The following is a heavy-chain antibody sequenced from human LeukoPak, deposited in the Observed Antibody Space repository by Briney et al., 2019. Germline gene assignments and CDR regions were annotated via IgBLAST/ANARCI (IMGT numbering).Heavy chain of an antibody. CDR3: ARPSKRARQLVYGKGYFDY. Sequence: MASETLSLTCNVSGGSISGYHWSWIRQPPGKGLEWIGSIYYSGSTYYNPSLKSRVTISVDTSKNQFSLKLSSVTAADTAVYYCARPSKRARQLVYGKGYFDYWGQGTLVTVSS. V-gene: IGHV4-39*07. CDR1: GGSISGYH. J-gene: IGHJ4*02. CDR2: IYYSGST. D-gene: IGHD6-6*01.